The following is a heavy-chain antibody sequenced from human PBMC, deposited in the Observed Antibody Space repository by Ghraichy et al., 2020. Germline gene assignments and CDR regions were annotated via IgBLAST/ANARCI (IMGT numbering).Heavy chain of an antibody. CDR2: IYYSGTT. J-gene: IGHJ4*02. D-gene: IGHD3-9*01. V-gene: IGHV4-31*03. CDR1: GGSISSGGYY. Sequence: SETLSLTCTVSGGSISSGGYYWSWIRQHPGKGLEWIGYIYYSGTTYYNPSLKSRVTISVDTSKNQFSLKLSSVTAADTAVYYCARYILTGYYMGRYKNYFDYWGQGTLVTVSS. CDR3: ARYILTGYYMGRYKNYFDY.